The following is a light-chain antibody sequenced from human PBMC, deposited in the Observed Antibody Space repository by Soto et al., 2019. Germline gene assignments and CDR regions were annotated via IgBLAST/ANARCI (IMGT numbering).Light chain of an antibody. V-gene: IGLV2-8*01. J-gene: IGLJ2*01. CDR2: EVT. CDR1: SSDVGAYKY. Sequence: QSALTQPPSASGSPGQSVTISCTGTSSDVGAYKYVSWYQQHPGKAPKLMIYEVTKRPSGVPGRFSGSKSGNTASLTVSGLQAEDEADYYCSSYAGTNNFVVFGGRTKVTVL. CDR3: SSYAGTNNFVV.